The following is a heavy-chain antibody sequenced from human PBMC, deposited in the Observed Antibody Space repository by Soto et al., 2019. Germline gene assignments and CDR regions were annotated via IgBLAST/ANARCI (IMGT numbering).Heavy chain of an antibody. Sequence: QVQLVESGGGVVQPGRSLRLSCADSGFSFSLYGMHWVRQAPGKGLEWVAVISHDGSKKNYADSVKGRFTISRDNSKKALYLRMDSLRAEDTAVYYCADEQWSKPLDYWGQGTLVTVSS. V-gene: IGHV3-30*03. CDR2: ISHDGSKK. J-gene: IGHJ4*02. D-gene: IGHD2-15*01. CDR3: ADEQWSKPLDY. CDR1: GFSFSLYG.